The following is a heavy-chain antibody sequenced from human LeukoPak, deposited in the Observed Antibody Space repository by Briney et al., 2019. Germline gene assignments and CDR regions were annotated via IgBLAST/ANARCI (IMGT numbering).Heavy chain of an antibody. CDR1: GFTFSSSA. CDR2: ISNNGGYT. V-gene: IGHV3-23*01. J-gene: IGHJ3*02. D-gene: IGHD2-15*01. CDR3: ARWDAYCTGGSCYFGGFAFDI. Sequence: GGSLRLSCAASGFTFSSSAMSWVRQAPGKGLEWVSAISNNGGYTYYADSVQGRFTISRDNAKSSLFLQLNSLSAEDTAMYYCARWDAYCTGGSCYFGGFAFDIWGQGTVVTVSS.